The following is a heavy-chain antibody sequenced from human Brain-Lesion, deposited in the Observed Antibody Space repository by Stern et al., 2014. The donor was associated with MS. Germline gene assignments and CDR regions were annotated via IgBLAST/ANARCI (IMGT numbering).Heavy chain of an antibody. D-gene: IGHD2/OR15-2a*01. CDR2: VSYDGSNK. Sequence: VQLXXSGGGVVQPGRPLRLSCVASGFTFGSCAMHWVRQAPGKGWEWVAGVSYDGSNKYYADSVKGRFTISRDNSQNTLYMQMSSLRPEDTAVYYCAKDRQYLTYFFDHWGQGSLVTVSS. CDR3: AKDRQYLTYFFDH. J-gene: IGHJ5*02. CDR1: GFTFGSCA. V-gene: IGHV3-30*18.